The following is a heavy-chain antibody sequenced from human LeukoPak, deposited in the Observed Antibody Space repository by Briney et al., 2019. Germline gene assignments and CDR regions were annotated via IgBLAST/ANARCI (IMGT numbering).Heavy chain of an antibody. CDR2: VSYSGRT. D-gene: IGHD3-3*01. Sequence: PSETLSLTCSVSGDSISSNTYFWGWIRQPPGMGLEWIGSVSYSGRTYYNPSLKSRVTISVDTSKNQFSLKLTSVTAADTAVYYCARADFWSGYYEDREPYYYYYYMDVWGKGTTVTVSS. CDR1: GDSISSNTYF. V-gene: IGHV4-39*07. J-gene: IGHJ6*03. CDR3: ARADFWSGYYEDREPYYYYYYMDV.